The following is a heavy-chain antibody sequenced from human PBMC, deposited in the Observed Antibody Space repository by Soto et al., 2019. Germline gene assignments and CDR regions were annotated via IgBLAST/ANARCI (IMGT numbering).Heavy chain of an antibody. CDR1: GFSVSSSH. J-gene: IGHJ5*02. CDR2: IYSGGAT. D-gene: IGHD3-10*01. CDR3: ARAGPYDSGSYMLRYNWFDP. Sequence: EVQLVDSGGGLIQPGGSLRLSCAAAGFSVSSSHMNWVRQAPGKGLEWVSVIYSGGATNYAVSVKGRFTISRDKSKDTVYLQMNSLRAEETAVYYCARAGPYDSGSYMLRYNWFDPWGQGTLVTVSS. V-gene: IGHV3-53*01.